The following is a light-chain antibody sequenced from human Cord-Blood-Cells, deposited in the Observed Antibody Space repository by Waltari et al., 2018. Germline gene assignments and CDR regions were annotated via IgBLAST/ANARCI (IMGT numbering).Light chain of an antibody. V-gene: IGLV2-8*01. Sequence: QSALTQPPSASGSPGPSVTLPCTGTSSDVGGYNHVYWYQQHPGKAPKRMIYEVSKRPSGVPDRFSGSKSGNTASLTVSGLQAEDEADYYCSSYAGSNNLVFGGGTKLTVL. CDR3: SSYAGSNNLV. J-gene: IGLJ3*02. CDR1: SSDVGGYNH. CDR2: EVS.